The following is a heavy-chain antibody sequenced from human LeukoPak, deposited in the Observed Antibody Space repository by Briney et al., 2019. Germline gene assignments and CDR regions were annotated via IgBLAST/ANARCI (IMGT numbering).Heavy chain of an antibody. D-gene: IGHD5-18*01. CDR2: IYHSGST. Sequence: PSETLSLTCTVSGYSISSGYYWGWIRQPPGKGLEWIGSIYHSGSTYYNPSLKSRVTISVDTSKNQFSLKLSSVTAADTAVYYCARVGGFGYSYGLSGYYFDYWGQGTLVTVSS. CDR3: ARVGGFGYSYGLSGYYFDY. V-gene: IGHV4-38-2*02. J-gene: IGHJ4*02. CDR1: GYSISSGYY.